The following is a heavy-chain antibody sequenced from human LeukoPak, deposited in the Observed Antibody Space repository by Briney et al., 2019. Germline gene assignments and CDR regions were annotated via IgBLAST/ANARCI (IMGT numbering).Heavy chain of an antibody. CDR3: AAWGYCSSTSCYDVDY. D-gene: IGHD2-2*01. J-gene: IGHJ4*02. V-gene: IGHV1-2*02. CDR2: INPNSGGT. CDR1: GYTFTGYY. Sequence: ASVKVSCKASGYTFTGYYMHWVRQAPGQGLEWMGWINPNSGGTNYAQKFQDRVTTTRDTSTSTAYMELSRLRSDDTAVYYCAAWGYCSSTSCYDVDYWGQGTLVTVSS.